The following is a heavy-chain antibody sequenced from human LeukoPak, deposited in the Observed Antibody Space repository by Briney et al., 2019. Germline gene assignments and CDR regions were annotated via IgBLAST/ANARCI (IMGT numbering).Heavy chain of an antibody. D-gene: IGHD3-16*01. CDR3: AIPVGGPDAFDI. Sequence: ASVKVSCKASGYTFTSYGISWVRQAPGQGLEWMGWISAYNGNTNYAQKLQGRATMTTDTSTSTAYMELRSLRSDDTAVYYCAIPVGGPDAFDIWGQGTMVTVSS. J-gene: IGHJ3*02. CDR1: GYTFTSYG. V-gene: IGHV1-18*01. CDR2: ISAYNGNT.